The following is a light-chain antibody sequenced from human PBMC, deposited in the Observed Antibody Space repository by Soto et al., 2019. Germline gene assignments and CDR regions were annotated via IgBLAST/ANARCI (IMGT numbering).Light chain of an antibody. CDR1: SSDVGAYNF. CDR2: EVT. CDR3: NSYTTSAPYV. J-gene: IGLJ1*01. Sequence: QSALTQPASVSGSPGQSITISCTGTSSDVGAYNFVSWYQFHPGRAPKLIIYEVTIRPSGVSNRFSGSKSGNTASLTISGLQAEDEADYYCNSYTTSAPYVFGSGTKVTVL. V-gene: IGLV2-14*01.